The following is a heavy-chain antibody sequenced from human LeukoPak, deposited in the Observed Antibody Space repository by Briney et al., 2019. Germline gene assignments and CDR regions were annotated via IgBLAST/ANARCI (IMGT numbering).Heavy chain of an antibody. CDR2: IKQAGSEK. Sequence: GGSLRLSCAASGFIFGNYWMTWVRQAPGKGLEWVANIKQAGSEKYYVDSVKGRFTISRDNAKNSLFLQMNSLRAEDTALYYCARDGGYDSSGYYYYFDYWGQGTLVTVSS. D-gene: IGHD3-22*01. CDR1: GFIFGNYW. V-gene: IGHV3-7*03. CDR3: ARDGGYDSSGYYYYFDY. J-gene: IGHJ4*02.